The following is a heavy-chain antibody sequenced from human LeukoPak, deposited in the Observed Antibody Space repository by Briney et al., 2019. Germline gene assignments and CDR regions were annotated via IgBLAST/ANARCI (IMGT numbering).Heavy chain of an antibody. CDR1: GYTFTGYY. D-gene: IGHD2-15*01. V-gene: IGHV1-2*02. Sequence: ASVKVSCKASGYTFTGYYIHWVRQGPGQGLEWMGWINPNSGGTNYAQKFRGRVTMTRDTSISTAYMELSRLRSDDTAVYYCARSWRFCSGDSCYPIDYWGQGTLVTVSS. CDR3: ARSWRFCSGDSCYPIDY. CDR2: INPNSGGT. J-gene: IGHJ4*02.